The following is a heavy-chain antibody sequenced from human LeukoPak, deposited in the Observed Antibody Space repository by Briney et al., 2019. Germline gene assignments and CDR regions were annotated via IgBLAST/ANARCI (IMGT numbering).Heavy chain of an antibody. CDR3: ARPYYYDSRIDP. V-gene: IGHV4-30-4*01. CDR1: GGSISSGDYY. Sequence: PSGTLSLTCTVSGGSISSGDYYWSWIRQPPGKGLEWIAYMYYSGSTYYNPSLKSRVTMSADTSKNQLSLKLSSVTAADTAVYYCARPYYYDSRIDPWGQGILVTVSS. D-gene: IGHD3-22*01. CDR2: MYYSGST. J-gene: IGHJ5*02.